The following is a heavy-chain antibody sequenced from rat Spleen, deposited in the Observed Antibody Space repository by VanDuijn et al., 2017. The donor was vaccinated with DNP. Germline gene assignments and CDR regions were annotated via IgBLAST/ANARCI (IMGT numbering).Heavy chain of an antibody. CDR2: ISTSGGRT. J-gene: IGHJ2*01. CDR3: ATDSSYIYNY. CDR1: GFTFSNSD. D-gene: IGHD1-2*01. Sequence: EVQLVESGGGLVQPGRSMKLSCAASGFTFSNSDMAWVRQAPTKGLEWVASISTSGGRTYYRDSVKGRFTISRDNAKSTLYLQMDSLRSEDTATYYCATDSSYIYNYWGQGVMVTVSS. V-gene: IGHV5-25*01.